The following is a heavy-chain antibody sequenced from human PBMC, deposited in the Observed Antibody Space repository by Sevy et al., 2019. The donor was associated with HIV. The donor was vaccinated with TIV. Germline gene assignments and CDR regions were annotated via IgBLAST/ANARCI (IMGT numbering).Heavy chain of an antibody. CDR1: GYTFIDEY. J-gene: IGHJ6*02. CDR2: VYPNSGGT. CDR3: AGDAGGGTTNSGMDV. D-gene: IGHD1-7*01. Sequence: ASVKVSCKASGYTFIDEYLHWVRQAPGQGLEWMGRVYPNSGGTNYAQRFQGRVTMTRDTSISTAYMELGRPGSDDTAVYYCAGDAGGGTTNSGMDVWGQGTTVTVSS. V-gene: IGHV1-2*06.